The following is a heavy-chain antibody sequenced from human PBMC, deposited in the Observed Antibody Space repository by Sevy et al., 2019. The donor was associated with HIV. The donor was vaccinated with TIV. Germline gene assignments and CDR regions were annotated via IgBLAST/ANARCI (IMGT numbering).Heavy chain of an antibody. V-gene: IGHV3-7*01. CDR3: VREGVGGYSYSLDF. D-gene: IGHD5-18*01. Sequence: GGSLRLSCAASGFSFSIYWMTWVRQAPGKGLEWVATMNQDGNEKYYVDSVKGRFTISRDNAQNSLYLQMNSLRAEDAAVYYWVREGVGGYSYSLDFWGQGTLVTVSS. CDR2: MNQDGNEK. CDR1: GFSFSIYW. J-gene: IGHJ4*02.